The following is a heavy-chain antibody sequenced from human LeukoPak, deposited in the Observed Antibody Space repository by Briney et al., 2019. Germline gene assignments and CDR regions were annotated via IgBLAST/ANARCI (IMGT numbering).Heavy chain of an antibody. CDR3: ARGTMFPYYFDY. Sequence: GGSLRLSCAASGFTFSSFEMNWVRQAPGKGLEWVSYISSGGSTIYYADSVKGRFTISRDNAKNSLYLQMNSLRAEDTAVYYCARGTMFPYYFDYWGQGTLVTVSS. CDR1: GFTFSSFE. CDR2: ISSGGSTI. D-gene: IGHD3-10*02. V-gene: IGHV3-48*03. J-gene: IGHJ4*02.